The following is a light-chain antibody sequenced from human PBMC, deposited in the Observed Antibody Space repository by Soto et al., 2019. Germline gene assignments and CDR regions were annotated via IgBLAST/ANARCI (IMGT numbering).Light chain of an antibody. CDR1: SSNIGSNP. CDR2: SND. CDR3: AAWDDSLDAAV. J-gene: IGLJ7*01. V-gene: IGLV1-44*01. Sequence: SVLSQPPSASGTPGQRVTISCSGSSSNIGSNPVTWYQQFPGTAPRLLIYSNDQRPSGVPDRFSGSKSGTSASLAIGLQSEDEADYYCAAWDDSLDAAVFGGGTQLTVL.